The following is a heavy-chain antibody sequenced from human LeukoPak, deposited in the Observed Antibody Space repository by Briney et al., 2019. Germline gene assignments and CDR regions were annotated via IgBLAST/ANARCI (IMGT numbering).Heavy chain of an antibody. Sequence: SETLSLTCTVSGGSISSYYWSWIRQPPGKGLEWIGYIYYSGSTNYNPSLKSRVTISVDTSKNQFSLKLSSVTAADTAVYYCARTYCSGGRCYSGVFDYWGQGILVTVSS. J-gene: IGHJ4*02. CDR3: ARTYCSGGRCYSGVFDY. D-gene: IGHD2-15*01. CDR2: IYYSGST. CDR1: GGSISSYY. V-gene: IGHV4-59*08.